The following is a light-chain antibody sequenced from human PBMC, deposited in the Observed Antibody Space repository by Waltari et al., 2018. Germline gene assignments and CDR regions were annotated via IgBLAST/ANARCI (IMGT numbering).Light chain of an antibody. J-gene: IGLJ2*01. CDR2: DVS. CDR3: SSQSSDNVVL. V-gene: IGLV2-14*03. Sequence: QSALTQPASVSGSPGQSITISCTGTSSDVGTSNSVSWYQDHPGQGPKVIIYDVSDRPSGCSARFSGSKSGNTASLTISGLQDEDEADYYCSSQSSDNVVLVGGGTKVTVL. CDR1: SSDVGTSNS.